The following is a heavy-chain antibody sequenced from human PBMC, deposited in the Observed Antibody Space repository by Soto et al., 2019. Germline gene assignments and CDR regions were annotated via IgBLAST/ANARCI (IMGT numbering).Heavy chain of an antibody. Sequence: TSETLSLTCAVYGGSFSGYYWSWIRQPPGKGLEWIGEINHSGSTNYNPSLKSRVTISVDTSKNQFSLKLSSVTAADTAVYYCARLLGSSWYYYYGMDVWGQGTTVTVSS. CDR3: ARLLGSSWYYYYGMDV. V-gene: IGHV4-34*01. CDR1: GGSFSGYY. J-gene: IGHJ6*02. CDR2: INHSGST. D-gene: IGHD6-13*01.